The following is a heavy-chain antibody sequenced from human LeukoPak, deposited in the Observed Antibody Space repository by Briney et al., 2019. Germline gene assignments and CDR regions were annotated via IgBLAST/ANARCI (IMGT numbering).Heavy chain of an antibody. CDR3: AREKGTITMVRGNWFDP. Sequence: SETLSLTCAVSGGSISSGGYSWSWIRQPPGKGLEWIGYICHSGSTYYNPSPKSRVTISVDRSKNQFSLKLSSVTAADTAVYYCAREKGTITMVRGNWFDPWGQGTLVTVSS. CDR1: GGSISSGGYS. V-gene: IGHV4-30-2*01. J-gene: IGHJ5*02. CDR2: ICHSGST. D-gene: IGHD3-10*01.